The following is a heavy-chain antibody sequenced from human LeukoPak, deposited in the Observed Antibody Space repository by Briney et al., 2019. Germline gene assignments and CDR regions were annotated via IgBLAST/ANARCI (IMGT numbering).Heavy chain of an antibody. CDR3: AKEGYYGSGSFPDY. J-gene: IGHJ4*02. CDR2: ISYDGSNK. D-gene: IGHD3-10*01. Sequence: GGSLRLSCAASGFTFSSYGMHWVRQAPGKGLEWVAVISYDGSNKYYTDSVNGRFTISRDNSKNALFLQMNSLRVEDTAVYYCAKEGYYGSGSFPDYWGQGTLVTVSS. V-gene: IGHV3-30*18. CDR1: GFTFSSYG.